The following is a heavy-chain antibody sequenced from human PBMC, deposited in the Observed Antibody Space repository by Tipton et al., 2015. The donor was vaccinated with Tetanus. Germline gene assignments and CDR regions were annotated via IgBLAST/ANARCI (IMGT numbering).Heavy chain of an antibody. J-gene: IGHJ4*02. Sequence: TLSLTCTISGGLITTGGYSWGWIRQPPGQGLERIGYIYQTDSTYYRPSLRSRLTISINRSKNQFSLKLTSVTAADTAVYYCVRGRGLGAYSYGFEYWGQGALVTVSS. CDR1: GGLITTGGYS. D-gene: IGHD5-12*01. CDR2: IYQTDST. V-gene: IGHV4-30-2*01. CDR3: VRGRGLGAYSYGFEY.